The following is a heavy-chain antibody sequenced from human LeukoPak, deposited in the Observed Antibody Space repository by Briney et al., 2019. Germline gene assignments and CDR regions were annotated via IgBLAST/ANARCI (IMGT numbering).Heavy chain of an antibody. CDR1: GGSISSGGYY. CDR2: IYYSGST. Sequence: SETLSLTCAVSGGSISSGGYYWSWIRQHPGKGLESIGYIYYSGSTYYNPSLKSRVTISVDTSRNQFSLKLSSVTAADTAVYYCARDRYGDYLDYWGQGTLVTVSS. D-gene: IGHD4-17*01. V-gene: IGHV4-31*11. CDR3: ARDRYGDYLDY. J-gene: IGHJ4*02.